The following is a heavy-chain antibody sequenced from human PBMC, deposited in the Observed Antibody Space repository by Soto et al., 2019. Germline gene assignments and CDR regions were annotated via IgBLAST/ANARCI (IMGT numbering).Heavy chain of an antibody. CDR3: ARDLSKYSSSWYGYYYYGMDV. CDR1: GFTFSSYG. J-gene: IGHJ6*02. CDR2: IWYDGSNK. Sequence: PGGSLRLSCAASGFTFSSYGMHWVRQAPGKGLEWVAVIWYDGSNKYYADSVKGRFTISRDNSKNTLYLQMNSLRAEDTAVYYCARDLSKYSSSWYGYYYYGMDVWGQGTTVTAP. V-gene: IGHV3-33*01. D-gene: IGHD6-13*01.